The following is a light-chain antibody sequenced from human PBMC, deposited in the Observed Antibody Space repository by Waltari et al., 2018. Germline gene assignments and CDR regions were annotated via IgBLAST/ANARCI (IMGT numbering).Light chain of an antibody. CDR3: CSYAGSSTVV. Sequence: QSAPTQPASVSGSPGQSITLPCTGTRSEVGSYNLVSWYQQHPGKAPQLMIYEGSKRPSGVSNRFSGSKSGNTASLTISGLQAEDEADYYCCSYAGSSTVVFGGGTKLTVL. CDR2: EGS. J-gene: IGLJ2*01. CDR1: RSEVGSYNL. V-gene: IGLV2-23*01.